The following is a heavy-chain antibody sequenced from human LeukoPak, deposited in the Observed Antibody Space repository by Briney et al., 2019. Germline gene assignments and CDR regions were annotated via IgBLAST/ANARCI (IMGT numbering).Heavy chain of an antibody. CDR3: ARGRSSMVRGYYYYYMDV. Sequence: ASVKVSCKASGGTFSSYAISWVRQAPGQGLEWMGGIIPIFGTANYAQKFQGRVTITADKSTSTAYMELSSLRSEDTAVYYCARGRSSMVRGYYYYYMDVWGKGTTATISS. CDR2: IIPIFGTA. CDR1: GGTFSSYA. V-gene: IGHV1-69*06. D-gene: IGHD3-10*01. J-gene: IGHJ6*03.